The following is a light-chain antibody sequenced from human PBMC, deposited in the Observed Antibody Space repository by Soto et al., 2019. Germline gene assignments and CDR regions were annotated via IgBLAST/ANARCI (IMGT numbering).Light chain of an antibody. CDR2: DAS. CDR3: QQYNTYLYT. Sequence: DIPMTQSPSTLSASVGDRVTITCRASQSISSWLAWYQLKPGKAPKLLIYDASSLESGVPSRFSGSGSGTEFTLTISSLQPADFATYYCQQYNTYLYTFGQGTKLEIK. CDR1: QSISSW. J-gene: IGKJ2*01. V-gene: IGKV1-5*01.